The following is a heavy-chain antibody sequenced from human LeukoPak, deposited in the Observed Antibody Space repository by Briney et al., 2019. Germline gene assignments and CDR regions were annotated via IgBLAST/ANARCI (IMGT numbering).Heavy chain of an antibody. CDR3: AKAPRFGDHAAEYFYYYMDV. CDR2: ISGSGNNT. CDR1: GFTFTNYA. Sequence: GGSLRLSCTASGFTFTNYAMSWVRQAPGKGLEWVSAISGSGNNTYYTNSVTGRFTISRDNSRNTLYLQMNSLRVDDTAVFYCAKAPRFGDHAAEYFYYYMDVWGKGTTVTVSS. D-gene: IGHD3-16*01. V-gene: IGHV3-23*01. J-gene: IGHJ6*03.